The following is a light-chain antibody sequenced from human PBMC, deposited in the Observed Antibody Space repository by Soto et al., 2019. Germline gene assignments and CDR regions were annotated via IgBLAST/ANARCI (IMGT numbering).Light chain of an antibody. V-gene: IGKV3-15*01. CDR2: GAS. Sequence: EIVMTQSPATLSVSPGERATLSCRASQSVSSNLAWYQQKPGQAPSLLIYGASTRATGTPARFSGSGSGTEFTLTISSLQLEDFAVYYCQQYIRWPLTFGGGTKVEIK. CDR3: QQYIRWPLT. J-gene: IGKJ4*01. CDR1: QSVSSN.